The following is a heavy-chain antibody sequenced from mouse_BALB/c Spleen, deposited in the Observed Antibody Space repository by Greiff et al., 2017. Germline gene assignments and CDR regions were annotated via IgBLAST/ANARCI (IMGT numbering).Heavy chain of an antibody. J-gene: IGHJ2*01. D-gene: IGHD1-2*01. V-gene: IGHV5-17*02. CDR2: ICSGSSTN. Sequence: EVQLKESGAGLVPPGGSRKLSCAASGFTFSSFGVHWVRQAPEKGLEWVGCICSGSSTNYYAATVKGRCTITRNNPNNTLFLQISRLRSEDTAIYYCASFGSATASGFDYWGQGTTLTVSA. CDR1: GFTFSSFG. CDR3: ASFGSATASGFDY.